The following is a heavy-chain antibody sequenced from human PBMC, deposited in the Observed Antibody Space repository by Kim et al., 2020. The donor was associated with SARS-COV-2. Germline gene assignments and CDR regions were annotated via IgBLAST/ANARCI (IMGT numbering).Heavy chain of an antibody. V-gene: IGHV3-23*01. CDR2: ISGSGRTT. CDR3: ARSDYDYVWGTYRLIND. J-gene: IGHJ4*02. Sequence: GGSLRLSCAASGFIFNTYAMTWVRQAPGKGLEWISGISGSGRTTHYADSVKGRFTISRDNSEETLSLQMKSLRGEDTAVYYCARSDYDYVWGTYRLINDWGQGTLVTVSS. CDR1: GFIFNTYA. D-gene: IGHD3-16*02.